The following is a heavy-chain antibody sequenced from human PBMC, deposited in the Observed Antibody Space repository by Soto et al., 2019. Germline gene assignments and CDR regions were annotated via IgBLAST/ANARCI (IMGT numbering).Heavy chain of an antibody. J-gene: IGHJ4*02. Sequence: ASVKVSCKASGYTFTSYDINWVRQATGQGLEWMGWMNPNSGNTGYAQKFQGRVTMTRNTSISTAYMELSSLRSEDTAVYYCARVGPYSSSSNLWGQGTLVTVSS. V-gene: IGHV1-8*01. CDR2: MNPNSGNT. CDR1: GYTFTSYD. D-gene: IGHD6-6*01. CDR3: ARVGPYSSSSNL.